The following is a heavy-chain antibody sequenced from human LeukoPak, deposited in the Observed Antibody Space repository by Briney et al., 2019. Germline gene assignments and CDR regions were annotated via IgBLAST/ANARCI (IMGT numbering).Heavy chain of an antibody. CDR2: IKQDGSEK. V-gene: IGHV3-7*01. Sequence: GGSLRLSCAASGFTFSSYWMSWVRQAPGKGLEWVANIKQDGSEKYYVDSVKGRFTISRDNAKNSLYLQMNSLRAEDTAVYYCAREVTMVRGVIRYYYYYYMDVWGKGTTVTVSS. J-gene: IGHJ6*03. D-gene: IGHD3-10*01. CDR3: AREVTMVRGVIRYYYYYYMDV. CDR1: GFTFSSYW.